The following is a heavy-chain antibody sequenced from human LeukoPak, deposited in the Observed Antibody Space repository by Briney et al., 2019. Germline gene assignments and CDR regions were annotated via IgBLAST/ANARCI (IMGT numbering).Heavy chain of an antibody. CDR1: GGSIRSSSYY. CDR3: ARDYSNYYFDY. V-gene: IGHV4-39*07. Sequence: SETLSLTCTISGGSIRSSSYYWGWIRQPPGKGLEWIGNIYYSGSTYYNPSLKSRVTMSVDTSKNQFSLKLSSVTAADTAVYYCARDYSNYYFDYWGQGTLVTVSS. CDR2: IYYSGST. D-gene: IGHD4-11*01. J-gene: IGHJ4*02.